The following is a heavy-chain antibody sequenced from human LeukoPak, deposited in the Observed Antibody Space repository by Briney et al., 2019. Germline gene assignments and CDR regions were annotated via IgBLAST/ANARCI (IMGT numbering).Heavy chain of an antibody. D-gene: IGHD3-3*01. CDR3: ARGITIFGVAPNWFDP. CDR1: GYSFTSYW. Sequence: GESLKISCKGSGYSFTSYWIGWVRQMPGKGLEWMGIIYPGDSDTRYSPSFRGQVTISADKSISTAYLQWSSLKASDTAMYYCARGITIFGVAPNWFDPWGQGTLVTVSS. V-gene: IGHV5-51*01. CDR2: IYPGDSDT. J-gene: IGHJ5*02.